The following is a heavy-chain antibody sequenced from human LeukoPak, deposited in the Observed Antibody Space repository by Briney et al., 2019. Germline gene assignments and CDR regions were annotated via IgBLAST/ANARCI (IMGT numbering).Heavy chain of an antibody. Sequence: SVTLSLTSTVAGGSISSFCWGWIRPPPGQGLEGSGNHYYSGGNNDNPSLHSRIPMSVDTSKNQSSLKLSSVTAADTAVYYCATQQFGDGAFVIWGQETMVTLSS. V-gene: IGHV4-59*01. CDR3: ATQQFGDGAFVI. J-gene: IGHJ3*02. CDR2: HYYSGGN. D-gene: IGHD3-10*01. CDR1: GGSISSFC.